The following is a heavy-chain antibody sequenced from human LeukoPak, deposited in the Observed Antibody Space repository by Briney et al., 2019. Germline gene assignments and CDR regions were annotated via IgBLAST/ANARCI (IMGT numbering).Heavy chain of an antibody. CDR2: IRRKTDGETT. V-gene: IGHV3-15*01. Sequence: GGSLRLSCAASGFTFSSYAMSWVRQAPGKGLEWVGRIRRKTDGETTDHAAPVKGRFTISRDDSKNTLYLQMNSLKTEDTAVYYCVTDLVIKGYFDYWGQGALVTVSS. CDR3: VTDLVIKGYFDY. D-gene: IGHD2-21*01. J-gene: IGHJ4*02. CDR1: GFTFSSYA.